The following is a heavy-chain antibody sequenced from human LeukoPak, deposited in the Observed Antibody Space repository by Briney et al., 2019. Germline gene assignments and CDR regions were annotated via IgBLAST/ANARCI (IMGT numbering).Heavy chain of an antibody. CDR2: INIDGSTT. D-gene: IGHD1-1*01. CDR3: ISDHTGHDDY. V-gene: IGHV3-74*01. J-gene: IGHJ4*02. Sequence: GGSLRLSCVASGFSFSSYWMHWVRQAPGEGLVWVSRINIDGSTTTYADSVKGRFTISRDNAKNTLSLQMNSLRADDTAVYYCISDHTGHDDYWGQGTLVTVSS. CDR1: GFSFSSYW.